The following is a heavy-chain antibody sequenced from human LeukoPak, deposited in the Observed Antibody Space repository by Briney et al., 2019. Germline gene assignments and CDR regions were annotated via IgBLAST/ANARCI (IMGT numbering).Heavy chain of an antibody. D-gene: IGHD6-6*01. Sequence: GGSLRLSCAASGFTFYDYAMHWVRQAPGQGLEWVSGISWNSGSIVYADSVKGRFTISRDNAKNSLYLQMNSLRAEDTALYYCAKDFEYSSSSIDYWGQGTLVTVSS. CDR2: ISWNSGSI. V-gene: IGHV3-9*01. J-gene: IGHJ4*02. CDR1: GFTFYDYA. CDR3: AKDFEYSSSSIDY.